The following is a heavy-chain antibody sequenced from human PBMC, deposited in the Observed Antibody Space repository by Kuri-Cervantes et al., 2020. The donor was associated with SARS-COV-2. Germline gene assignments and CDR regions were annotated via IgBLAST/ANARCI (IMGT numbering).Heavy chain of an antibody. Sequence: GGSLRLSCAASGFTLSSYSMNWVRQAPGKGLEWVSSISSSSSYIYYADSVKGRFTISRDNAKNSLYLQMNSLRAEDTAVYYCARGNTAQGYFDYWGQGTLVTVSS. CDR3: ARGNTAQGYFDY. D-gene: IGHD1/OR15-1a*01. CDR2: ISSSSSYI. J-gene: IGHJ4*02. V-gene: IGHV3-21*01. CDR1: GFTLSSYS.